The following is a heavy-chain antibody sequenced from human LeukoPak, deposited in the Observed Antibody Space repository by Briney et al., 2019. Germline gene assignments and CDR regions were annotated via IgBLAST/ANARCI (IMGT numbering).Heavy chain of an antibody. CDR1: GYSFTGYY. Sequence: ASVKVSCKASGYSFTGYYMHWVRQAPGQGLEWMGWIYPKSGATNYAQKFRGRVTMSRDTSINTVYMEVTRLRSDDTAMYYCARRGIPVAGTAYFDLWGRSTLVTVSS. CDR3: ARRGIPVAGTAYFDL. V-gene: IGHV1-2*02. CDR2: IYPKSGAT. D-gene: IGHD6-19*01. J-gene: IGHJ2*01.